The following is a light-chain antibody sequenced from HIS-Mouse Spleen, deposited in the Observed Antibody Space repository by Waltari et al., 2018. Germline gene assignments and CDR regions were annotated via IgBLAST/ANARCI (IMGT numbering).Light chain of an antibody. Sequence: SYELTQPPSVSVSPGQTARITCSGDALPKNYAYWYQQKSGQAPELVSYEDSKRPSGIPERFSGSSSGTMATLTISGAQVEDEADYYCYSTDSSGNHRVFGGGTKLTVL. J-gene: IGLJ2*01. CDR1: ALPKNY. CDR2: EDS. CDR3: YSTDSSGNHRV. V-gene: IGLV3-10*01.